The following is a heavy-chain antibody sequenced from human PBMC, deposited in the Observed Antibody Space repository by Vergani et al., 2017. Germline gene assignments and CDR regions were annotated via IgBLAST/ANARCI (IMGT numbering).Heavy chain of an antibody. J-gene: IGHJ6*02. CDR1: GGSISSGDYY. Sequence: QVQLQESGLGLVKPSQTLSLTCTVSGGSISSGDYYWSWIRQPPGKGLEWIGYIYYSGSTYYNPSLKSRVTISVDTSKNQFSLKLSSVTAADTAVYYCARVRRDDSSGYYYYYGMDVWGQGTTVTVSS. CDR3: ARVRRDDSSGYYYYYGMDV. V-gene: IGHV4-30-4*01. CDR2: IYYSGST. D-gene: IGHD3-22*01.